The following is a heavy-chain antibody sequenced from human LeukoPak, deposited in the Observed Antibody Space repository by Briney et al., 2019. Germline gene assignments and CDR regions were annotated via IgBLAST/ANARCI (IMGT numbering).Heavy chain of an antibody. CDR2: ISSSGSTI. CDR3: AKEGRGNAVDY. V-gene: IGHV3-11*01. D-gene: IGHD1-1*01. J-gene: IGHJ4*02. CDR1: GFTFSDYY. Sequence: GGSLRLSCAASGFTFSDYYMSWIRQAPGKGLEWVSYISSSGSTIYYADSVKGRFTISRDNSKDTLYLQMNSLRAEDTAVYYCAKEGRGNAVDYWGQGTLVTVSS.